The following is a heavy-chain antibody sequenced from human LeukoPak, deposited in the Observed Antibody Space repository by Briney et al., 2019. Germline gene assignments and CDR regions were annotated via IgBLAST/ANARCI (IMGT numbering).Heavy chain of an antibody. CDR2: INPNSGGT. D-gene: IGHD5-18*01. Sequence: GASVKVSCKASGYTFTGYYMHWVRQAPGQGLEWMGWINPNSGGTNYAQKFQGRVTMTRDTSISTAYMELSRLRSDDTAVYYCARAGFSGYSYGRFDYWGQGTLVTVSS. V-gene: IGHV1-2*02. CDR3: ARAGFSGYSYGRFDY. CDR1: GYTFTGYY. J-gene: IGHJ4*02.